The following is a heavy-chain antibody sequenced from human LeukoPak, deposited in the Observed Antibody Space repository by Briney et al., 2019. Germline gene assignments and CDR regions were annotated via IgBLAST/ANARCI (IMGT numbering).Heavy chain of an antibody. D-gene: IGHD3-10*01. Sequence: SETLSLTCTVSGGSISSSSYYWGWIRQPPGKGLEWIGSIYYSGSTYYNPSLKSRVTISVDTSKNQFSLKLSSVTAADTAVYYCARGLIWFGGKFDPWGQGTLVTVSS. V-gene: IGHV4-39*01. CDR2: IYYSGST. CDR1: GGSISSSSYY. CDR3: ARGLIWFGGKFDP. J-gene: IGHJ5*02.